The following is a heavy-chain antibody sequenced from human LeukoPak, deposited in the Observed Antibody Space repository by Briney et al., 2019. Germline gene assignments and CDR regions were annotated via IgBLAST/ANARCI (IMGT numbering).Heavy chain of an antibody. CDR2: LYSDGTT. CDR3: ARLYDRSSYGAFDI. J-gene: IGHJ3*02. Sequence: GGSLRLSCAASRFTVSSNYMGWVRQAPGKGLEWVSVLYSDGTTYYPDSVRGRFTISRDNSQNTLYLQLDSLRAEDTAVYYCARLYDRSSYGAFDIWGQGTMVTVSS. D-gene: IGHD3-22*01. V-gene: IGHV3-66*02. CDR1: RFTVSSNY.